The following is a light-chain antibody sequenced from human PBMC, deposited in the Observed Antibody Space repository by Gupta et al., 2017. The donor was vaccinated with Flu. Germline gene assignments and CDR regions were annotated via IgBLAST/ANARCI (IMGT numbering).Light chain of an antibody. V-gene: IGKV3-20*01. CDR3: QHYGTSALYT. J-gene: IGKJ2*01. CDR2: GAS. CDR1: QTISNNY. Sequence: EIVLTQSPGTLSLSPGERVTLSCRASQTISNNYLAWYQQKPGQSPRLLLYGASSRATGIPYRFSGSGSGTDFTLTITRLEPEDFAVYYCQHYGTSALYTFGQGTKLEI.